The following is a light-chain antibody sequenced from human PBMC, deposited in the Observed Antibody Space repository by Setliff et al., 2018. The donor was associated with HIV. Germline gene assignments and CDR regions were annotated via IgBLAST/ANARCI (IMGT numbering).Light chain of an antibody. J-gene: IGKJ1*01. CDR3: QQSYTGPPT. CDR2: TTS. V-gene: IGKV1-39*01. Sequence: DIQMTQSPSSLSASIGDRVTITCRASQSISTYLSWYQQKPGKAPKLLIYTTSSLYSGVPSRFSGSGSRTDFTLTISSLQPEDVGTYYCQQSYTGPPTFGQGTKVDIK. CDR1: QSISTY.